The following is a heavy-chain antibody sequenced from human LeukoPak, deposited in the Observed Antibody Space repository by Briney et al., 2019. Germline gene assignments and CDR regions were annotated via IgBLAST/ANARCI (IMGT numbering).Heavy chain of an antibody. D-gene: IGHD3-10*01. J-gene: IGHJ4*02. CDR2: INQDGSDK. V-gene: IGHV3-7*01. Sequence: GGSLRLSCAASGFTFSTFWMSWVRQAPGKGLEWVANINQDGSDKHYLDSVRGRFAISRDNAENSLYLQLNSLGAEDTGIYYCVRDRDASPGPGWDYWGQGTLVSVSS. CDR1: GFTFSTFW. CDR3: VRDRDASPGPGWDY.